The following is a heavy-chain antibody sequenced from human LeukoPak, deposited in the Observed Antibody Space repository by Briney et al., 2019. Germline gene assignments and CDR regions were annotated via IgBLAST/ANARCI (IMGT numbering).Heavy chain of an antibody. CDR1: GYSISSGYY. CDR3: ARVRYNYGDSDY. D-gene: IGHD5-18*01. Sequence: SETLSLTCAVSGYSISSGYYWGWIRQPPGKGLEWIGTIYHNGNTYYNPSLKSRVTISVDTSKNQFSLKLSSVTAADTAVYYCARVRYNYGDSDYWGQGTLVTISS. CDR2: IYHNGNT. J-gene: IGHJ4*02. V-gene: IGHV4-38-2*01.